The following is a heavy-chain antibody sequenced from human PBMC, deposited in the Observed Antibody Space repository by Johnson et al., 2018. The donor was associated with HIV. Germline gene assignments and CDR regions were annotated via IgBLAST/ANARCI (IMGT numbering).Heavy chain of an antibody. CDR1: GFTFSTSW. Sequence: VQLVESGGGLVQPGGSLRLSCAASGFTFSTSWMSWVRQAPGKGLGWVANINQDGVEKYYVDSVKGRFTISRDNAKNSLYLQMNSLRAEDTAVYYCATDIVVVLAVTGTGAAFDIWGQGTMVTVSS. CDR2: INQDGVEK. V-gene: IGHV3-7*02. CDR3: ATDIVVVLAVTGTGAAFDI. D-gene: IGHD2-15*01. J-gene: IGHJ3*02.